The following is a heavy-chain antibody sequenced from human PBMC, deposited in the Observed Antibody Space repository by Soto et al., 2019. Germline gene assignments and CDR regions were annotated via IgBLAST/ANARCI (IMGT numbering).Heavy chain of an antibody. CDR3: ARVDYYDSSGYYCVLSSDY. V-gene: IGHV1-18*01. D-gene: IGHD3-22*01. CDR1: GYTFTSYG. Sequence: ASVKVSCKASGYTFTSYGISWVRQAPGQGLEWMGWISAYNGNTNYAQKLQGRVTMTTDTSTSTAYMELRSLRSDDTAVYYCARVDYYDSSGYYCVLSSDYWGQGTLVTVYS. J-gene: IGHJ4*02. CDR2: ISAYNGNT.